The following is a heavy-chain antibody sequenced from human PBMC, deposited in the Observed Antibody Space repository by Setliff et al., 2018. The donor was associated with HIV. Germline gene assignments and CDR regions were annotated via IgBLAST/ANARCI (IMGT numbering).Heavy chain of an antibody. V-gene: IGHV4-61*08. CDR2: IYISGTT. Sequence: PSETLSLTCTVSGASISSGDSYWNWIRQPPGKGLEWIAYIYISGTTNYNPSLKSRVTISLDTSRNQFSLKLGSVTAADTAMYYCAREHCSGGSCNGFDIWGQGTMVTVSS. CDR1: GASISSGDSY. J-gene: IGHJ3*02. CDR3: AREHCSGGSCNGFDI. D-gene: IGHD2-15*01.